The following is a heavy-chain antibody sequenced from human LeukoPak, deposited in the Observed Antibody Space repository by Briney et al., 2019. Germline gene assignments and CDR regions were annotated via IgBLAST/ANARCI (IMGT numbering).Heavy chain of an antibody. V-gene: IGHV3-30*02. CDR3: AKDSSNRGVRGVITY. CDR1: GFTFSSYG. J-gene: IGHJ4*02. Sequence: GGSLRLSCAASGFTFSSYGMHWVRQAPGKGLEWVAFIRYDGSNKYYADSVKVRFTISRDNSKNTLYLQMNSLRAEDTAVYYCAKDSSNRGVRGVITYWGQGTLVTVSS. D-gene: IGHD3-10*01. CDR2: IRYDGSNK.